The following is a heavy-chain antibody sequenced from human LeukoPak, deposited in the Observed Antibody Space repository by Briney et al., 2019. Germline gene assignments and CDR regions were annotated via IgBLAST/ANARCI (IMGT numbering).Heavy chain of an antibody. J-gene: IGHJ4*02. Sequence: GGSLRLSCAASGFTFSSEWMHWVRQAPGKGLVWVSHINSDGSTTTYADSVKGRFTISRDNAQNSLYLQVNSLRAEDTAVYYCARDRGSRTGSDYWGQGTLVTVSS. CDR1: GFTFSSEW. CDR2: INSDGSTT. CDR3: ARDRGSRTGSDY. V-gene: IGHV3-74*03. D-gene: IGHD3-10*01.